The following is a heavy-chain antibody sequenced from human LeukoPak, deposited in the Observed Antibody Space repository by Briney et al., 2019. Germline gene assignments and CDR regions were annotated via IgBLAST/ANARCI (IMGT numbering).Heavy chain of an antibody. V-gene: IGHV4-34*08. Sequence: GSLRLSCAASGFTFSSYAMSWVRQAPGKGLEWIGEINHSGSTNYNPSLKSRVTISVDTSKNQFSLKLSSVTAADTAVYYCAKGWYFDYWGQGTLVTVSS. J-gene: IGHJ4*02. CDR3: AKGWYFDY. CDR2: INHSGST. D-gene: IGHD6-19*01. CDR1: GFTFSSYA.